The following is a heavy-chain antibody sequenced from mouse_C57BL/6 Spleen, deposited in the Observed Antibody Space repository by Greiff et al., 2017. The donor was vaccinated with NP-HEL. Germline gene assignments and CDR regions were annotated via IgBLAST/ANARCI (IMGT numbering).Heavy chain of an antibody. Sequence: VKLMESGPGLVVPSPSLSITCTVSGFSLTSYAISWVRQPPGKGLEWLGVICPGGGATYNSALKYRLSIIKDNSKSQVFLKMNCLQTDDTARYYCASITTDWYFDVWGTGTTVTVSS. CDR3: ASITTDWYFDV. J-gene: IGHJ1*03. V-gene: IGHV2-9-1*01. D-gene: IGHD1-1*01. CDR1: GFSLTSYA. CDR2: ICPGGGA.